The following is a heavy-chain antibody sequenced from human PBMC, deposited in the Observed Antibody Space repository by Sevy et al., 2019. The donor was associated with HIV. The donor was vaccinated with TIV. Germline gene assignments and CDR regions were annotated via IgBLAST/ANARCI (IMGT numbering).Heavy chain of an antibody. CDR3: AKAFSYYDSSGYYYALDY. Sequence: GGSLRLSCAASGFTFDDYAVHWVRQAPGKGLEWVSGISWNSGSIGYADSVKGRFTISRDNAKNSLYLQMNSLRAEDTALYYCAKAFSYYDSSGYYYALDYWGQGTLVTVSS. V-gene: IGHV3-9*01. CDR1: GFTFDDYA. CDR2: ISWNSGSI. J-gene: IGHJ4*02. D-gene: IGHD3-22*01.